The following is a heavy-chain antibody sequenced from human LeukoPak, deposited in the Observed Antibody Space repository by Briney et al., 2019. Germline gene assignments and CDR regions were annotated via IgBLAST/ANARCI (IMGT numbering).Heavy chain of an antibody. CDR2: ISYDGSKK. Sequence: GGSLRLSCTASGFTFRSYAMHWVRQAPGKGLEWMALISYDGSKKYYATSVKGRFTISRDNSKNTLYLQMNSLTTEDTALYYCVWDSSDYYSLGFWGQGTLLVVSS. J-gene: IGHJ4*02. V-gene: IGHV3-30*03. CDR3: VWDSSDYYSLGF. D-gene: IGHD2-21*02. CDR1: GFTFRSYA.